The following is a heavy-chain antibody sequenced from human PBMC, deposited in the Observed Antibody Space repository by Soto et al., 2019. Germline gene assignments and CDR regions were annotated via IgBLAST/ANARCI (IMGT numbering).Heavy chain of an antibody. D-gene: IGHD2-2*01. CDR2: IYYSGTT. Sequence: PSETLSLTCTVSGGSITSYYWSWVRQPPGKGLEWIGSIYYSGTTNYSPSLQSRVTISVDTSKNQFSLKLSSVTAADTAVYYCARVDCISTSCYGMDVWGQGTTVTVSS. J-gene: IGHJ6*02. CDR3: ARVDCISTSCYGMDV. CDR1: GGSITSYY. V-gene: IGHV4-59*01.